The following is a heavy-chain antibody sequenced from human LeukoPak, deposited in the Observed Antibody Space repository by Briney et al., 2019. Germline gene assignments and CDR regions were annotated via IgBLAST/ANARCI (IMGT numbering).Heavy chain of an antibody. CDR2: ISSSSSYI. CDR1: GFTFSSYW. V-gene: IGHV3-21*01. D-gene: IGHD6-19*01. Sequence: GGSLRLSCAASGFTFSSYWMSWVRQAPGKGLEWVSSISSSSSYIYYADSVKGRFTISRDNAKNSLYLQMNSLRAEDTAVYYCARVRIAVAGQGDYWGQGTLVTVSS. J-gene: IGHJ4*02. CDR3: ARVRIAVAGQGDY.